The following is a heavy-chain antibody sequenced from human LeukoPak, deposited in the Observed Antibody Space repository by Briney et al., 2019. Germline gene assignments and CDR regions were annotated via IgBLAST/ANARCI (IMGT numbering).Heavy chain of an antibody. V-gene: IGHV1-18*01. CDR3: ARDMFQGVMVYMDV. CDR1: GYTITSYG. CDR2: ISAYNGNT. Sequence: GASVKVSCKASGYTITSYGISWVRQAPGQGLEWMGWISAYNGNTNYAQKLQGRVTMTTDTSTSTAYMELRSLRSDDTAVYYCARDMFQGVMVYMDVWGKGTTVTVSS. J-gene: IGHJ6*03. D-gene: IGHD3-10*01.